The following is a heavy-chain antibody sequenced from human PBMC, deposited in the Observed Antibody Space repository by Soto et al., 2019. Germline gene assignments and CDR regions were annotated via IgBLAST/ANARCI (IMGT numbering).Heavy chain of an antibody. D-gene: IGHD6-19*01. CDR2: ISGSGGST. CDR3: AKRREQWLVRGHFDY. V-gene: IGHV3-23*01. J-gene: IGHJ4*02. Sequence: GGSLRLSCAASGFTFSSYAMSWVRQAPGKGLEWVSAISGSGGSTHYADSVKGRFTISRDNSKNTLYLQMNSLRAEDTAVYYCAKRREQWLVRGHFDYWGQGTLVTVSS. CDR1: GFTFSSYA.